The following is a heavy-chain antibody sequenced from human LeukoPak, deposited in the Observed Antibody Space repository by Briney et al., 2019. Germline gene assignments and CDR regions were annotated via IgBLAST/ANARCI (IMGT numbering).Heavy chain of an antibody. Sequence: ASVEVSCKASGYTFIGYYMHWVRQAPGQGLEWMGWINPNSGGTNYAQKFQGRVTMTRDTSISTAYMELSRLRSDDTAVYYCARDPIQLWSYYYYYYMDVWGKGTTVTVSS. V-gene: IGHV1-2*02. CDR1: GYTFIGYY. D-gene: IGHD5-18*01. CDR3: ARDPIQLWSYYYYYYMDV. CDR2: INPNSGGT. J-gene: IGHJ6*03.